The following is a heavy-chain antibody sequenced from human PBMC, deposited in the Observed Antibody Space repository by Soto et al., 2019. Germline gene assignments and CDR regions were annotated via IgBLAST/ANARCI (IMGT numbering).Heavy chain of an antibody. J-gene: IGHJ6*04. V-gene: IGHV1-69*12. CDR3: ARDKDRQQVGGKYYCGIDV. D-gene: IGHD2-2*01. Sequence: QVQLVQSGAEVKKPGSSVTVSCKASGGTFGNSAISWVRQAPGQGLEWMGGIIPIFPTPDYAQKFQGRVTITADESTSTAYMKLTRQRSAHTAIYYWARDKDRQQVGGKYYCGIDVWGKGTKVTVSS. CDR1: GGTFGNSA. CDR2: IIPIFPTP.